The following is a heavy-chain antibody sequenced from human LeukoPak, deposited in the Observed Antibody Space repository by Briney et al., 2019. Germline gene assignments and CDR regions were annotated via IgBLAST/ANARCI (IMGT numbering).Heavy chain of an antibody. V-gene: IGHV3-21*01. J-gene: IGHJ4*02. D-gene: IGHD2-15*01. CDR1: EFTFSSYN. CDR2: INPSSSYI. CDR3: ARDKDRTSAGRCYLPDD. Sequence: GGSLRLSCVASEFTFSSYNMNWVRQASGKGLEWLSSINPSSSYINYADSVKSRFTISRDNAKNSVYLQMSSLRAEDTAVYYCARDKDRTSAGRCYLPDDWGQGTLVTVSS.